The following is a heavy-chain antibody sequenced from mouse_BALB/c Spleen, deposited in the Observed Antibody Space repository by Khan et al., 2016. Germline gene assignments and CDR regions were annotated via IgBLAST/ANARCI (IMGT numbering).Heavy chain of an antibody. CDR1: GDSITSGY. Sequence: EVQLQESGPSLVKPSQTLSLTCSVTGDSITSGYWNWIRKFPGNKLEYMGYISYSGSTYYNPSLKSRISITRDTSKNQYYLQLNSVTTEDTATCYCARGITTAPYAMDYWGQGTSITVSS. D-gene: IGHD1-2*01. V-gene: IGHV3-8*02. CDR3: ARGITTAPYAMDY. CDR2: ISYSGST. J-gene: IGHJ4*01.